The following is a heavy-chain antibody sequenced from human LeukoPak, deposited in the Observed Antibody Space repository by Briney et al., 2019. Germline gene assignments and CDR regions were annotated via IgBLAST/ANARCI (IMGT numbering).Heavy chain of an antibody. V-gene: IGHV1-46*01. CDR1: GYTFTSYY. J-gene: IGHJ4*02. CDR3: ARGGGYCSSTSCEGVLLY. Sequence: GASVKVSCKASGYTFTSYYMHWVRQAPGQGLEWMGIINPSGGSTSYAQKFQGRVIMTRDTSTSTVYMELSSLRSEDTAVYYCARGGGYCSSTSCEGVLLYWGQGTLVTVSS. D-gene: IGHD2-2*01. CDR2: INPSGGST.